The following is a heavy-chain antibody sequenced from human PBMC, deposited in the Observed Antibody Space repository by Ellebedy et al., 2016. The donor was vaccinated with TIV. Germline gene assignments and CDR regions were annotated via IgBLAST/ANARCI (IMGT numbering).Heavy chain of an antibody. CDR1: GFTFTNYA. D-gene: IGHD3-10*01. J-gene: IGHJ6*02. CDR3: ARLGGSGSVDYYYYGMDV. V-gene: IGHV3-48*02. Sequence: GGSLRLSXSASGFTFTNYAMHWVRQAPGKGLEWVSYISSSSSTIYYADSVKGRFTISRDNAKNSLYLQMNSLRDEDTAVYYCARLGGSGSVDYYYYGMDVWGQGTTVTVSS. CDR2: ISSSSSTI.